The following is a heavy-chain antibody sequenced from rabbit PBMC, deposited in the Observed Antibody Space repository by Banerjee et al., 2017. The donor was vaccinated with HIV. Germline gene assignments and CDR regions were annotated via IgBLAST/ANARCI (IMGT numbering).Heavy chain of an antibody. V-gene: IGHV1S47*01. CDR2: IYPGFGIR. Sequence: QEQLEESGGGLVQPGGTLTLTCKASGIDVSNYGISWVRQAPGKGPEWIGYIYPGFGIRNYANSVKGRFTISSDNAQNTLYLQLNSLTAADTATYFCVRGDDDYPTYFNLWGQGTLVTVS. CDR1: GIDVSNYG. CDR3: VRGDDDYPTYFNL. J-gene: IGHJ4*01. D-gene: IGHD2-1*01.